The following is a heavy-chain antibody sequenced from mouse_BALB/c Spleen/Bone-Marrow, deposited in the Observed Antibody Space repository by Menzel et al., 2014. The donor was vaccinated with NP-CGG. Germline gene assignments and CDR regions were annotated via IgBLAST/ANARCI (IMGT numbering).Heavy chain of an antibody. CDR2: INPSTGYT. Sequence: VQLQQSGAELAKPGASVKMSCKASGYTFTTYWMHWVKQRPGQGLEWIGYINPSTGYTEYNQKFKDKATLTADKSSSTAFMQLISLTFEDSAVYYCARDLDYWGRGTTLTVSS. J-gene: IGHJ2*01. CDR3: ARDLDY. V-gene: IGHV1-7*01. CDR1: GYTFTTYW.